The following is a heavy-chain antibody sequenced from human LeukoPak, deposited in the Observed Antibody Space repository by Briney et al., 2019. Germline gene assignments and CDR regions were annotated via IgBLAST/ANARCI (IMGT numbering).Heavy chain of an antibody. V-gene: IGHV1-8*03. D-gene: IGHD5-24*01. Sequence: ASVKVSCKASGYTFTSYDINWVRQATGQGLEWMGWMNPNSGNTGYAQKFQGRVTITADESTSTAYMELSSLRSEDTAVYYCARDSGGDGYNSYFDYWGQGTLVTVSS. CDR1: GYTFTSYD. CDR3: ARDSGGDGYNSYFDY. CDR2: MNPNSGNT. J-gene: IGHJ4*02.